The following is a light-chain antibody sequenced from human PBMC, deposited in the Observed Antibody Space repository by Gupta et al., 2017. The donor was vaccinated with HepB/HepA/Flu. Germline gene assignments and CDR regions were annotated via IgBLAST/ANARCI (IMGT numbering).Light chain of an antibody. CDR2: KDS. Sequence: SSELTQPPSVSVSPGQTASITCSGDKLGDKYACWYQQKPGQSPVLVIYKDSKRASGIPERFSGSDSGTTATLTMRGTEAGDEDYYYCQAWDSSTVVFGGGTKLTVL. V-gene: IGLV3-1*01. CDR3: QAWDSSTVV. CDR1: KLGDKY. J-gene: IGLJ2*01.